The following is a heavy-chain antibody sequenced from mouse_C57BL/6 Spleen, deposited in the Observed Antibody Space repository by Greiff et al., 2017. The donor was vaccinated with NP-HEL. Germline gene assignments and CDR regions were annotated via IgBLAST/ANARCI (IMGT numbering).Heavy chain of an antibody. J-gene: IGHJ3*01. CDR2: INPSSGYT. D-gene: IGHD4-1*01. V-gene: IGHV1-4*01. CDR1: GYTFTSYT. CDR3: ASARGHWGGGAWFAY. Sequence: QVQLQQSGAELARPGASVKMSCKASGYTFTSYTMHWVNQRPGQGLEWIGYINPSSGYTKYNQKFKDKATLTADKSSSTTYMQLSSLTSEDSAVYYCASARGHWGGGAWFAYWGQGTLVTVSA.